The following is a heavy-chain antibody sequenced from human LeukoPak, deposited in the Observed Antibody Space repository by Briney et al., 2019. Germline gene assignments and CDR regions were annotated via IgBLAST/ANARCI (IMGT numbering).Heavy chain of an antibody. Sequence: SETLSLTCAVYGGSFSGYYWSWIRQPPGKGLEWIGEINHSGSTNYHPSLKSRVTISVDTSKNQFSLKLSSVTAADTAVYYCASSHPYWGQGTLVTVSS. CDR2: INHSGST. CDR3: ASSHPY. CDR1: GGSFSGYY. V-gene: IGHV4-34*01. J-gene: IGHJ4*02.